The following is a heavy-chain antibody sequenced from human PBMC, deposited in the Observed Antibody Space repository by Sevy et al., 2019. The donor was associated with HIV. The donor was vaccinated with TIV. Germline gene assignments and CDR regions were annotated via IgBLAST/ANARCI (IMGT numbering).Heavy chain of an antibody. Sequence: GGSLRLSCAASGFTFSKYSMSWIRQTPGKGLEWVSTFSFGCGKINYADSVKGRFTISRDDSRNTFYRQMNSLRAEDTALYYCAREGCTKPHDYWGQGTVVTVSS. V-gene: IGHV3-23*01. J-gene: IGHJ4*02. D-gene: IGHD2-8*01. CDR3: AREGCTKPHDY. CDR2: FSFGCGKI. CDR1: GFTFSKYS.